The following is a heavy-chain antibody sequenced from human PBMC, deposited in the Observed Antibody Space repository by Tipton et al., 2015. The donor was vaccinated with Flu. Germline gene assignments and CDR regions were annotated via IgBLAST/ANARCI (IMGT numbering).Heavy chain of an antibody. J-gene: IGHJ5*02. CDR2: IYYTGYR. CDR3: ARRSGTWNNAGFDP. D-gene: IGHD1/OR15-1a*01. CDR1: GGPITSSSYY. V-gene: IGHV4-39*07. Sequence: TLSLTCSVSGGPITSSSYYWGWIRQPPGRPLEWVGSIYYTGYRYDNPSLKSRLAISVDASKNQFSLRLNSVTAADTAVYYCARRSGTWNNAGFDPWGQGTLVTVSS.